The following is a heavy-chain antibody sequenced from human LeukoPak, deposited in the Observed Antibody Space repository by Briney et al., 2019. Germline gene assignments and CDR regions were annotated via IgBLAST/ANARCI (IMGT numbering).Heavy chain of an antibody. D-gene: IGHD4-11*01. CDR1: GFTFSRYW. V-gene: IGHV3-74*01. CDR3: ARGDYSLDY. CDR2: IHSDGRST. Sequence: PGGSLRLSCAASGFTFSRYWMHWVRPAPGKGLVWVSLIHSDGRSTSYADSVRGRFTISRDNAKNTLYLQMISLRAEDTAVYYCARGDYSLDYWGQGTLVTVSS. J-gene: IGHJ4*02.